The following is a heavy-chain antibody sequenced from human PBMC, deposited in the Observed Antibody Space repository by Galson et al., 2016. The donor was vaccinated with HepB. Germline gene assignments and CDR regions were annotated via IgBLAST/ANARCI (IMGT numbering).Heavy chain of an antibody. CDR1: DGSMRSGGYY. CDR3: ARRYGSGYEDKNWYFDL. D-gene: IGHD6-25*01. J-gene: IGHJ2*01. Sequence: TLSLTCTVSDGSMRSGGYYWSWIRQHPGKGLEWIGYIYQSGSTYYNPSLKSRVTISVDTSKNQFSLNLNSVTAADTAVYYCARRYGSGYEDKNWYFDLWGRGTLVTVSS. CDR2: IYQSGST. V-gene: IGHV4-31*03.